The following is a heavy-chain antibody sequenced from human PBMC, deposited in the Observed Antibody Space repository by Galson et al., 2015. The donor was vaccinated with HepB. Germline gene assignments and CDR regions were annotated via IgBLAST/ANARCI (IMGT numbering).Heavy chain of an antibody. Sequence: SLRLSCAASGFTFSSYGMHWVRQAPGKGLEWVAVISYDGSNKYYADSVKGRFTISRDNSKNTLYLQMNSLRAEDTAVYYCAKNGREEYSSSSVDYWGQGTLVTVSS. J-gene: IGHJ4*02. CDR1: GFTFSSYG. D-gene: IGHD6-6*01. CDR2: ISYDGSNK. CDR3: AKNGREEYSSSSVDY. V-gene: IGHV3-30*18.